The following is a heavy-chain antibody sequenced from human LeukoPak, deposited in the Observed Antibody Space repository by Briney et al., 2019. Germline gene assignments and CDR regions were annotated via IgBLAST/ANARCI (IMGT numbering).Heavy chain of an antibody. Sequence: GGSLRLSCAASGFTFSSYSMNWVRQAPGKGLEYVSAISSDGVTTYYANSVKGRFTISRDNSKNTLYLQVGSLRVEDMAVYYCARGNLFYFDYWGQGTLVTVSS. CDR2: ISSDGVTT. V-gene: IGHV3-64*01. CDR1: GFTFSSYS. J-gene: IGHJ4*02. CDR3: ARGNLFYFDY.